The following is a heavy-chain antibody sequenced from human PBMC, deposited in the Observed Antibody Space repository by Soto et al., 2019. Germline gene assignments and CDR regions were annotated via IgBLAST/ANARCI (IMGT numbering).Heavy chain of an antibody. Sequence: TLSLTCAVSCGSISSGGYSWSWIRQPPGKGXEWIGXMNHSGSTYYXXSLKSRVXXXIDRSKNKFSLKMSSVTAADTAVYYCDRVPDYWGQGILGTVSS. J-gene: IGHJ4*02. D-gene: IGHD2-2*01. V-gene: IGHV4-30-2*01. CDR3: DRVPDY. CDR1: CGSISSGGYS. CDR2: MNHSGST.